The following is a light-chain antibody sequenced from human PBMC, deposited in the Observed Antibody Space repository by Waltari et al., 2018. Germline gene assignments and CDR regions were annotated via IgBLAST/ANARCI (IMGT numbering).Light chain of an antibody. J-gene: IGLJ3*02. CDR2: ANY. Sequence: QSVLPQPPSAPGASGRTVTISCSGSSSNSGINTVTCYHPLPGTAHKRLIYANYHRPSGVPDRFSGSKSDTSASLAISGLQSEDEADYFCAAWDDSLNGRVFGGGTKLTVL. V-gene: IGLV1-44*01. CDR3: AAWDDSLNGRV. CDR1: SSNSGINT.